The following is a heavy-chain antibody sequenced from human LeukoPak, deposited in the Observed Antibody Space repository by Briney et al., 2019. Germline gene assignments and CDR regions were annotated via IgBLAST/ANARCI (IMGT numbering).Heavy chain of an antibody. J-gene: IGHJ4*02. Sequence: KPSETLSLTCAVYGGSFSGYYWSWIRQPPGKGLEWIGEINHSGSTNYNPSLKSRVTISVDTSKNQFSLKLISVTAADTAVYFCARRRLTYFDYWGQGTLVTVSS. CDR1: GGSFSGYY. D-gene: IGHD2-21*02. CDR3: ARRRLTYFDY. CDR2: INHSGST. V-gene: IGHV4-34*01.